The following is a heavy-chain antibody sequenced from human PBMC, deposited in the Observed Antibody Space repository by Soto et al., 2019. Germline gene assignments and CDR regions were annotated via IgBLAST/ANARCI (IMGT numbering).Heavy chain of an antibody. J-gene: IGHJ6*02. Sequence: GGSLRLSCAASGLTFSPYAMSWVRQAPGKGLEWVSSISGSGGSTHYADSVKGRFTVSRDNSKRALSLQMSSLREEDTATYYCAKGLRRLLRTQYYYGLDVWGRGTTVTVSS. CDR2: ISGSGGST. CDR1: GLTFSPYA. V-gene: IGHV3-23*01. D-gene: IGHD3-10*01. CDR3: AKGLRRLLRTQYYYGLDV.